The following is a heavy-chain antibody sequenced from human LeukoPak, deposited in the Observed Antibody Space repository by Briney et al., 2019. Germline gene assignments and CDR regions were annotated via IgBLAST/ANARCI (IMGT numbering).Heavy chain of an antibody. D-gene: IGHD3-16*01. CDR2: ISYDGSNK. CDR1: GFTFSSYG. J-gene: IGHJ4*02. V-gene: IGHV3-30*03. Sequence: GGSLRLSCAASGFTFSSYGMHWVRQAPGKGLEWVAVISYDGSNKYYADSVKGRFTISRDNSKNTLYLQMNSLRAEDTAVYYCARDGSGFGRHYFDYWGQGTLVTVSS. CDR3: ARDGSGFGRHYFDY.